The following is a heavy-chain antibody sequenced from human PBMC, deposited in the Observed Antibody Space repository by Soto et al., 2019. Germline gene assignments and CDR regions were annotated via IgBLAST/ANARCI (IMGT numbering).Heavy chain of an antibody. CDR2: ISSSSYTI. V-gene: IGHV3-48*02. J-gene: IGHJ4*02. CDR3: AREISLSAGRYIDY. CDR1: GFTFNTYN. D-gene: IGHD3-10*01. Sequence: LRLYCTASGFTFNTYNMNWVRQAPGKGLEWVSYISSSSYTIKYADSVEGRFTVSRDNGKKSLYLQMNSLRDEDTAVYFCAREISLSAGRYIDYWGPGTLLTVFS.